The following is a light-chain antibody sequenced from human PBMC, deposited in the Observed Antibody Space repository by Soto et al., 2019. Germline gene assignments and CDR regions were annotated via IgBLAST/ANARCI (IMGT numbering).Light chain of an antibody. Sequence: DIQMTQSTSTLSVSVVDIVTISCLASQTISSWLAWYQQKPGKAPKLLIYKASTLKSGVPSRFSGSGSGTEFTLTISSLQPDDFATYYCQHYNSYSEAFGQGTKVDIK. CDR3: QHYNSYSEA. V-gene: IGKV1-5*03. CDR2: KAS. J-gene: IGKJ1*01. CDR1: QTISSW.